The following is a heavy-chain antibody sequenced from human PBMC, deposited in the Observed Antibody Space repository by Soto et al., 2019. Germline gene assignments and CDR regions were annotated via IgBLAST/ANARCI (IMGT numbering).Heavy chain of an antibody. J-gene: IGHJ5*02. V-gene: IGHV1-18*01. D-gene: IGHD3-22*01. CDR3: ARGGRYYAGDRDP. CDR1: GYTFANYG. CDR2: FSVYNGDT. Sequence: QVPLLQSGGEVKRPGASVRVSCKASGYTFANYGITWVRQAPGQGLELVGWFSVYNGDTNFAQKFRGRVTLTTDTSTTTAYMELRGLRSDATAVYFCARGGRYYAGDRDPWGQGTLVTVSS.